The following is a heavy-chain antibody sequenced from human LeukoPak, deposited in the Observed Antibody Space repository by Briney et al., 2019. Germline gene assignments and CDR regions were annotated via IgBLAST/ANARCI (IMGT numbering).Heavy chain of an antibody. J-gene: IGHJ4*02. CDR3: VKDRTGTYTLDY. CDR1: GSTFSNYA. V-gene: IGHV3-30-3*01. CDR2: ISDDGSRQ. Sequence: GGSLRLSCAATGSTFSNYAIHWGRQAPGKGLEWVAFISDDGSRQHYADFVKGRFTISRDNSKNTLNLQMNSLRAEDTAVYYCVKDRTGTYTLDYWGQGTLVTVSS. D-gene: IGHD3-10*01.